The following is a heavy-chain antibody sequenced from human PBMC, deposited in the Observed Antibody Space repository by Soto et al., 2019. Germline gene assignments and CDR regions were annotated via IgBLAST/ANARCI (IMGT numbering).Heavy chain of an antibody. CDR2: IWYDGTIK. V-gene: IGHV3-33*01. J-gene: IGHJ2*01. D-gene: IGHD3-16*01. Sequence: QVKLVESGGGVVQSGRSLRLSCAASGFTFSRHGMHWVRQAPGKGLEWVALIWYDGTIKYYGDSVKGRFTISRDNSTNTLYLKMNSLRAEDTAVYYCARDTPGGYLYFALWGRGSLVTVSS. CDR3: ARDTPGGYLYFAL. CDR1: GFTFSRHG.